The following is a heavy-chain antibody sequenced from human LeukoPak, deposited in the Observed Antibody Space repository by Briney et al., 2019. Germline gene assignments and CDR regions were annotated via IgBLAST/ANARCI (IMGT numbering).Heavy chain of an antibody. D-gene: IGHD3-3*01. CDR1: GFTFSSYG. Sequence: GGSLRLSCAASGFTFSSYGMHWVRQAPGKGLEWVAVISYDGSNKYYADSVKGRFTIPRDNSKNTLYLQMNSLRAEDTAVYYCAKDARFLEWLLSYWGQGTLVTVSS. CDR2: ISYDGSNK. CDR3: AKDARFLEWLLSY. J-gene: IGHJ4*02. V-gene: IGHV3-30*18.